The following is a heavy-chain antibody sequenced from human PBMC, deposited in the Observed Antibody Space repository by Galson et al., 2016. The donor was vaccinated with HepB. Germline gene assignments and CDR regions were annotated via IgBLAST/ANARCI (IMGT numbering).Heavy chain of an antibody. CDR1: GYTFTNYW. CDR3: TRGFCEGTDCYTNLFDS. J-gene: IGHJ5*01. D-gene: IGHD2-21*02. Sequence: QSGAEVKKPGESLTISCKGSGYTFTNYWITWLRQMPGKGQERMGRSDPSDSYSNYSPSFEGHVTISVDETNTTAVLQWSSLKASDTAIYYCTRGFCEGTDCYTNLFDSWGQGTLVTVSS. CDR2: SDPSDSYS. V-gene: IGHV5-10-1*01.